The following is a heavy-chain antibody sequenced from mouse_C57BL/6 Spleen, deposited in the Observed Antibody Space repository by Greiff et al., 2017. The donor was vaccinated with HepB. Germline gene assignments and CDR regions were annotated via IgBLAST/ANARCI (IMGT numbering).Heavy chain of an antibody. Sequence: EVQGVESGGDLVKPGGSLKLSCAASGFTFSSYGMSWVRQTPDKRLEWVATISSGGSYTYYPDSVKGRFTISRDNAKNTLYLQMSSLKSEDTAMYYCARGNWAAWFAYWGQGTLVTVSA. CDR1: GFTFSSYG. D-gene: IGHD4-1*01. J-gene: IGHJ3*01. V-gene: IGHV5-6*01. CDR3: ARGNWAAWFAY. CDR2: ISSGGSYT.